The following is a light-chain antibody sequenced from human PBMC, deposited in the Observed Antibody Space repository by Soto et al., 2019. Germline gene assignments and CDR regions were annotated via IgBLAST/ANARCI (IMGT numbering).Light chain of an antibody. Sequence: EVVMTQSPATLSVSPGERATLSCRASQTVSRNLAWYQQRPGQAPRLLIYDISNRAAGVQARFSGSGSETDFTLTIRSLEPEDFAVYYCKQRSNWPGTFGQGTKVDIK. J-gene: IGKJ1*01. CDR1: QTVSRN. CDR2: DIS. V-gene: IGKV3-11*01. CDR3: KQRSNWPGT.